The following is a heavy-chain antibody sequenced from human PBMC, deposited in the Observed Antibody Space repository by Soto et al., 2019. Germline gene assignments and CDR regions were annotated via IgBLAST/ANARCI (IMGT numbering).Heavy chain of an antibody. D-gene: IGHD5-18*01. CDR1: GGSISSGSYY. CDR2: LYYSGST. CDR3: AGGYSYGYDYDYYGMDV. Sequence: SPTLSLTRTISGGSISSGSYYWHWIRQHPGKGLEWLGYLYYSGSTYYNPSLKSRVTISVDTSKNQFSLKLSSVTAADTAVYYCAGGYSYGYDYDYYGMDVWGQGTTVS. V-gene: IGHV4-31*03. J-gene: IGHJ6*02.